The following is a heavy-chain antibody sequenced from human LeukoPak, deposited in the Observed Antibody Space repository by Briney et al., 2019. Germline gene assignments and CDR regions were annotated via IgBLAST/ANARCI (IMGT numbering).Heavy chain of an antibody. CDR1: GGSISTYY. J-gene: IGHJ4*02. V-gene: IGHV4-4*07. CDR3: ARAAAAAGGQYFDN. CDR2: IYTNENT. Sequence: SETLSLTCTVYGGSISTYYWSWIRQPAGKGLEWIGRIYTNENTNYNPSLRSRVTMSVDTSKNQFSLKLNSVTAADTAVYYCARAAAAAGGQYFDNWGQGTLVAVSS. D-gene: IGHD6-13*01.